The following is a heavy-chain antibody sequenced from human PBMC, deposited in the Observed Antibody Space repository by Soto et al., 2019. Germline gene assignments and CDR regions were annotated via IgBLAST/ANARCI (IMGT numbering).Heavy chain of an antibody. V-gene: IGHV3-23*01. D-gene: IGHD1-26*01. CDR2: ISGSADST. J-gene: IGHJ4*02. Sequence: EVQLLESGGGLVQPGGSLRLSCAASGFTFSSYAMRWVRQAPGKGLEWVSAISGSADSTYYADSVKGRFTISRDNSKNTLYLQMTSLRPEDTAVYYCASRGSGSYYDYWGQGTLVTVSS. CDR3: ASRGSGSYYDY. CDR1: GFTFSSYA.